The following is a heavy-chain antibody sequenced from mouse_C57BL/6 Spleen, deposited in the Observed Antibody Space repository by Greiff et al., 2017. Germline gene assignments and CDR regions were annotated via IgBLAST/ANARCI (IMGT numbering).Heavy chain of an antibody. CDR1: GYSFTDYN. Sequence: EVKLQQSGPELVKPGASVTISCKASGYSFTDYNMNWVKQRNGKSLEWIGVINPNYGTTSYNQKFKGKATLTVDQSSSTAYMQLNSLTSEDSAVYYCARRGGNYWYFDVWGTGTTVTVSS. CDR3: ARRGGNYWYFDV. D-gene: IGHD1-1*02. CDR2: INPNYGTT. V-gene: IGHV1-39*01. J-gene: IGHJ1*03.